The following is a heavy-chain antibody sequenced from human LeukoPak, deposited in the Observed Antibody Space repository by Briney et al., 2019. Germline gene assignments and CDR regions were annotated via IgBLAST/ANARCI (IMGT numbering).Heavy chain of an antibody. J-gene: IGHJ4*03. Sequence: PGGSLRLSCAASRFTFTSYAMSWVRQAPGKGLEWVSAISGPGGSTYYADSVKGRFTISRDNSKNTLYLQMNSLRAEDTAIYYCAKDHRDSGGPDYFDYWGKGTTVTVSS. CDR1: RFTFTSYA. CDR3: AKDHRDSGGPDYFDY. V-gene: IGHV3-23*01. D-gene: IGHD2-15*01. CDR2: ISGPGGST.